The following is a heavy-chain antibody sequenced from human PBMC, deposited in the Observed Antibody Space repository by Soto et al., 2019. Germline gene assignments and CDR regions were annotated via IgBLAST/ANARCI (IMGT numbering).Heavy chain of an antibody. V-gene: IGHV4-4*07. D-gene: IGHD4-4*01. CDR1: GGPISGSY. CDR3: ARDVIAPPNYFDP. Sequence: SETLSLTCTVSGGPISGSYWGCIRQPAGRGLEWIGRIYTGGTSYNPSLKSRVTMSLDTSKNQFSLKLTSVTAADTAVYYCARDVIAPPNYFDPWGQGTLVTVSS. CDR2: IYTGGT. J-gene: IGHJ5*02.